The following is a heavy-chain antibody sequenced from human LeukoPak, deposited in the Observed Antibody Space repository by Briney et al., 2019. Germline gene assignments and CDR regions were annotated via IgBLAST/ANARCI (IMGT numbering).Heavy chain of an antibody. Sequence: ASVKVSCKASGYTFTSYYMHWVRQAPGQGLEWMGIINPSGGSTSYAQKLQGRVTMTRDTSTSTVYMELSSLRSEDTAVYYCASPGGRYYFDYWGQGTLVTVSS. D-gene: IGHD1-26*01. CDR2: INPSGGST. CDR3: ASPGGRYYFDY. J-gene: IGHJ4*02. V-gene: IGHV1-46*01. CDR1: GYTFTSYY.